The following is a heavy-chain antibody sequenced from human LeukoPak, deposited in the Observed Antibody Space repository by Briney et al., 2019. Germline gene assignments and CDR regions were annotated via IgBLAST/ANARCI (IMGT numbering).Heavy chain of an antibody. CDR2: VFSPGDT. V-gene: IGHV4-59*11. CDR1: DASMCSHY. J-gene: IGHJ6*03. Sequence: PSETLSLTCTVSDASMCSHYWIWVRQPPGRGLERVWYVFSPGDTTYSPSLKSRVTISVDMSENQFSLKLISVTAADTAVYYCARGVYNYYYMDVWGRGATVTVSS. CDR3: ARGVYNYYYMDV.